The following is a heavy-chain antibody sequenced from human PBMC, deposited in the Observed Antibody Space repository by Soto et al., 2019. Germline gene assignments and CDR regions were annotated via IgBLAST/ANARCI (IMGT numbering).Heavy chain of an antibody. CDR3: VKKSIGTVTNPVYWSFDL. J-gene: IGHJ2*01. Sequence: EVQLLESGGGLIQPGGSLRLSCTASGFTFINYAMNWVRQAPGKGLEWVSGTSGGGDVAFYADSVKGRFAISRDNSKNTLYLQMYSLRAEDTALYYYVKKSIGTVTNPVYWSFDLWGRGTLVTVSS. V-gene: IGHV3-23*01. CDR1: GFTFINYA. CDR2: TSGGGDVA. D-gene: IGHD4-17*01.